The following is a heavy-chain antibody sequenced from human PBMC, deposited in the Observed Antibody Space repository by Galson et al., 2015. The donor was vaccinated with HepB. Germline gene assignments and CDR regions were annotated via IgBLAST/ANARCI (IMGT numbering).Heavy chain of an antibody. V-gene: IGHV1-69*13. CDR2: IIPIFGTA. J-gene: IGHJ3*02. D-gene: IGHD3-22*01. CDR3: ARWPDSSGWSGLNAFDI. Sequence: SVKVSCKASGGTFSSYAISWVRQAPGQGLEWMGGIIPIFGTANYAQKFQGRVTITADESTSTAYMELSSLRSEDTAVYYCARWPDSSGWSGLNAFDIWGQGTMVTVSS. CDR1: GGTFSSYA.